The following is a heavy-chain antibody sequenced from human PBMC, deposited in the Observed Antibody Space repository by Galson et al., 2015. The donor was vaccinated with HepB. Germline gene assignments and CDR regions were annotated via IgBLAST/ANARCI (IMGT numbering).Heavy chain of an antibody. CDR1: GFTFSDYY. CDR2: ISSSSSYT. CDR3: ARNPERYCTNGVCYTGRGSRGMDV. J-gene: IGHJ6*02. Sequence: SLRLSCAASGFTFSDYYMSWIRQAPGKGLEWVSYISSSSSYTNYADSVKGRFTISRDNAKNSLYLQMNSLRAEDTAVYYCARNPERYCTNGVCYTGRGSRGMDVWGQETTVTVSS. V-gene: IGHV3-11*06. D-gene: IGHD2-8*01.